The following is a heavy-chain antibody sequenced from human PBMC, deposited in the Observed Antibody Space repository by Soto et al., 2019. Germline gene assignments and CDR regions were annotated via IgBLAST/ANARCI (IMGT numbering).Heavy chain of an antibody. CDR3: ARGKQTLIYKYYGMDV. Sequence: PGGSLRLSCAASGFILSSYEVNWVRQAPGKGLEWVSYISSTGSIIYYADSVKGRFTISRDNAKNSLYLQLKSLRAEDTAVYYCARGKQTLIYKYYGMDVWGQGTRVTVSS. J-gene: IGHJ6*02. CDR2: ISSTGSII. V-gene: IGHV3-48*03. CDR1: GFILSSYE. D-gene: IGHD2-2*02.